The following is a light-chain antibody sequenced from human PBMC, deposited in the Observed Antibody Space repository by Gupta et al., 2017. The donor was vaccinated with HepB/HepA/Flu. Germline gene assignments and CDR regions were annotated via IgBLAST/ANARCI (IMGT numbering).Light chain of an antibody. V-gene: IGLV1-47*01. Sequence: SVLTPPPSASRTPRPRVTISCSGSSSNIGSNYVYWYQQLPGTAPKLLIYRNNQRPSGVPDRFSGSKSGTSASRAISGLRSEDEADYYCAAWDDSLSGHWVFGGGTKLTVL. CDR1: SSNIGSNY. J-gene: IGLJ3*02. CDR2: RNN. CDR3: AAWDDSLSGHWV.